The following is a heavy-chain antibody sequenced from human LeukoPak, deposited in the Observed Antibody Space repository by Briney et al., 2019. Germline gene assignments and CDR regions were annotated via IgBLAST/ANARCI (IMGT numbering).Heavy chain of an antibody. CDR1: GFSFSSYA. CDR3: ARALGSGSYTYYYYGMDV. CDR2: ITGSGGYT. D-gene: IGHD3-10*01. V-gene: IGHV3-23*01. J-gene: IGHJ6*02. Sequence: GGSLRLSCAASGFSFSSYAMSWVRQAPGKGLEWVSSITGSGGYTYYADSVKGRFTLSRDNSKNMLYLQTNSLRAEDTAVYYCARALGSGSYTYYYYGMDVWGQGTTVTVSS.